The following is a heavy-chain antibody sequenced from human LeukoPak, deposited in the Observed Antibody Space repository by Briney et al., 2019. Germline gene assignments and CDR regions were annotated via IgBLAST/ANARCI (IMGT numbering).Heavy chain of an antibody. CDR3: ATDASRITIFGPNAFDI. J-gene: IGHJ3*02. V-gene: IGHV1-24*01. CDR1: GGTFSSYA. CDR2: FDPEDGDT. D-gene: IGHD3-3*01. Sequence: ASVKVSCKASGGTFSSYAISWVRQAPGKGLEWMGGFDPEDGDTIYAQKLQGRVTMTEDTSTDTAYMELSSLSSEDTAVYYCATDASRITIFGPNAFDIWGQGTMVTVSS.